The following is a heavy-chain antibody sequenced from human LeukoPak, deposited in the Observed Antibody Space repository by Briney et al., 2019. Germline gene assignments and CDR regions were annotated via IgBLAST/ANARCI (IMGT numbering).Heavy chain of an antibody. CDR1: GDTFTSDY. V-gene: IGHV1-46*01. J-gene: IGHJ4*02. Sequence: ASVKVSCKASGDTFTSDYIHWVRQAPGQGLEWMGVINRSGGNTFYTQKFQGRVTMTTDMSTSTVYMELSSLRSEDTAVYYCARDRYYYDSSGYPDYWGQGTLVTVSS. CDR2: INRSGGNT. D-gene: IGHD3-22*01. CDR3: ARDRYYYDSSGYPDY.